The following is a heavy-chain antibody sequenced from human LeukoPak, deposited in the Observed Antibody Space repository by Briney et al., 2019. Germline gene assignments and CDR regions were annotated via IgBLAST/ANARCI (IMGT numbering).Heavy chain of an antibody. CDR1: GSTFSSYD. D-gene: IGHD3-3*01. Sequence: GGSLRLSCAASGSTFSSYDMHWVRRPTGKGLEWVSAIGTGGDTYYADSVRGRFTISRDNAKNSLYLQMNSLRADDTAIYYCARDFWGAYRVDFYDYWGQGALVTVSS. V-gene: IGHV3-13*01. CDR3: ARDFWGAYRVDFYDY. J-gene: IGHJ4*02. CDR2: IGTGGDT.